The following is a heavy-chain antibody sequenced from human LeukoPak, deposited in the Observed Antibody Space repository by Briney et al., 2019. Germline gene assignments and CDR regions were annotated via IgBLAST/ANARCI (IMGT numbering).Heavy chain of an antibody. Sequence: PGGSLRLSCAASGFSFTNYWMSWVRQAPGKGLEWVANIKQDGSEKNYVDSVKGRFTISRDNAKNSLYLQMNSLRAEDTALYYCAKDSYCSSTSCHPFYFDYWGQGTLVTVSS. D-gene: IGHD2-2*01. CDR3: AKDSYCSSTSCHPFYFDY. CDR1: GFSFTNYW. V-gene: IGHV3-7*01. CDR2: IKQDGSEK. J-gene: IGHJ4*02.